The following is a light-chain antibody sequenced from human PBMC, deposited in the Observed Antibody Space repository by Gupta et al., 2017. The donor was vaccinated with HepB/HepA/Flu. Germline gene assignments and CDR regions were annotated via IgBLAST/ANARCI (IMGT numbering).Light chain of an antibody. CDR2: NDS. CDR3: PYAASRSTRGV. J-gene: IGLJ2*01. CDR1: ALPKQY. Sequence: SYELTQPPSVSVSPGQTARITCSGDALPKQYAYWYQQKPGQAPVLLIENDSERPSGIPERLLCYSAAKTVTSNTSGVQAEDEADDYWPYAASRSTRGVFGGGTKITVL. V-gene: IGLV3-25*03.